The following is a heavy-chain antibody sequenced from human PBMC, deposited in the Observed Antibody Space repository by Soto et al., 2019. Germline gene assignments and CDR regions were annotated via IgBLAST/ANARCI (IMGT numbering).Heavy chain of an antibody. D-gene: IGHD5-18*01. CDR1: GGSISSNNW. CDR3: ARGTISRYGYFDY. CDR2: IYHSGST. V-gene: IGHV4-4*02. J-gene: IGHJ4*02. Sequence: SETLSLTCAVSGGSISSNNWWGWVRQPPGKGLEWIGEIYHSGSTNYNPSLKSRVTISVDKSKKHFSLKLSSVTAADTAVYYCARGTISRYGYFDYWGRGTLVTVSS.